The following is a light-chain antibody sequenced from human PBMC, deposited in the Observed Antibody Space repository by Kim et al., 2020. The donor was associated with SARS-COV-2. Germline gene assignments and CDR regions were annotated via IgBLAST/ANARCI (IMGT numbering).Light chain of an antibody. CDR2: GAS. CDR1: QSISSTY. J-gene: IGKJ3*01. Sequence: EIVLTQSPGTLSLSPGERATLSCRASQSISSTYLTWYQQKPGQAPRLLIYGASNRATGIPDRFSGSGSGTDFTLTITRLEPEDCAVYYCQQYGSSFGPGTKVDIK. V-gene: IGKV3-20*01. CDR3: QQYGSS.